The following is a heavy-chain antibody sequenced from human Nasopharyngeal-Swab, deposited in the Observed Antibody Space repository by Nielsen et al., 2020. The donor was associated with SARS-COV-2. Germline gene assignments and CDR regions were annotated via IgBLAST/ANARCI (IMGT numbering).Heavy chain of an antibody. CDR1: GGSISDYN. D-gene: IGHD3-3*01. CDR3: ATLKEYNDFWSGHMDGMDV. J-gene: IGHJ6*02. V-gene: IGHV4-34*01. CDR2: INHSGST. Sequence: SETLSLTCTVSGGSISDYNWNWIRQPPGKGLEWIGEINHSGSTKHNPSLKSRVTISVDTSKNQFSLKLSSVTAADTAVYYCATLKEYNDFWSGHMDGMDVWGQGTTVTVAS.